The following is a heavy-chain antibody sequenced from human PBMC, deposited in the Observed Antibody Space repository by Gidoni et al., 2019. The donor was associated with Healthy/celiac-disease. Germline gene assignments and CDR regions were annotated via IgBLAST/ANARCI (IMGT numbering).Heavy chain of an antibody. CDR3: TRRSGSYSDY. CDR2: IRSKANSYAT. V-gene: IGHV3-73*02. D-gene: IGHD1-26*01. CDR1: GFTFSGSA. J-gene: IGHJ4*02. Sequence: EVQLVEYGGGLVQPGGSLKLSCAASGFTFSGSAMHWVRQASGKGLEWVGRIRSKANSYATAYAASVKGRFTISRDDSKNTAYLQMNSLKTEDTAVYYCTRRSGSYSDYWGQGTLVTVSS.